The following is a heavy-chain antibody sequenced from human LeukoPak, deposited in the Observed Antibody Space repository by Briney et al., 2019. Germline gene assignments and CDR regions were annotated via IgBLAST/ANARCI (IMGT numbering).Heavy chain of an antibody. CDR2: IYTSGST. D-gene: IGHD6-19*01. CDR1: GGSISSGSYY. J-gene: IGHJ4*02. V-gene: IGHV4-61*02. Sequence: SQTLSLTCTVSGGSISSGSYYWSWIRQPAGKGLEWIGRIYTSGSTNYNPSLKSRVTMSADMSKNQLSLKLTSMTAADTAVYYCTREPVPWGQGTLVTVSS. CDR3: TREPVP.